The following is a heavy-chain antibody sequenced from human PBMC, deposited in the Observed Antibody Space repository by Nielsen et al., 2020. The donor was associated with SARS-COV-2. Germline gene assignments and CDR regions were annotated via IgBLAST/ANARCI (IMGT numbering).Heavy chain of an antibody. D-gene: IGHD2-8*01. CDR3: AKGSNGWDNYYYYGMNV. Sequence: GESLKISCAASGFTFSSYGMHWVRQAPGKGLEWVAVKSYDGSNKYYADSVKGRFTISRDNSKNTLYLQMNSLRAEDTAVYYCAKGSNGWDNYYYYGMNVWGQGTTVTVSS. V-gene: IGHV3-30*18. CDR1: GFTFSSYG. CDR2: KSYDGSNK. J-gene: IGHJ6*02.